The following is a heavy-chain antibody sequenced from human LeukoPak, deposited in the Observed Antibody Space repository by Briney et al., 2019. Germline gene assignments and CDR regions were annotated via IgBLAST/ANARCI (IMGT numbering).Heavy chain of an antibody. CDR3: ARAAYSSTWYSRYFDL. J-gene: IGHJ2*01. D-gene: IGHD6-13*01. V-gene: IGHV3-30*03. Sequence: GGSLRLSCAASGFTFSSYGMHWVRQAPGKGLEWVAVISYDGSNKYYADSVKGRFTISRDNSKNTLYLQMNSLRAEDTAVYYCARAAYSSTWYSRYFDLWGRGTLVTVSS. CDR1: GFTFSSYG. CDR2: ISYDGSNK.